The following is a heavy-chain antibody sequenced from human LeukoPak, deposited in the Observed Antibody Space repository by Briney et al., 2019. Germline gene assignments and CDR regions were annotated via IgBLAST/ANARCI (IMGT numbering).Heavy chain of an antibody. CDR1: GYTLTELS. D-gene: IGHD3-22*01. V-gene: IGHV1-24*01. CDR3: TRSAVVLPYYFDY. Sequence: GASVKVSCKVSGYTLTELSMHWVRQAPGKGLEWMGSFDPENGETLYAQEFQGRVTLTGDTSADTAYMELISLRSEDTAVYYCTRSAVVLPYYFDYWGQGTLVTVSS. J-gene: IGHJ4*02. CDR2: FDPENGET.